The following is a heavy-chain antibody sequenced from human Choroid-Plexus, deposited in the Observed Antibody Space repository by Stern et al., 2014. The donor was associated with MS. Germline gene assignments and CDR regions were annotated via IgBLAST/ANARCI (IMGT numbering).Heavy chain of an antibody. V-gene: IGHV3-30*18. D-gene: IGHD2/OR15-2a*01. CDR2: VSYDGSNK. J-gene: IGHJ5*02. CDR3: AKDRQYLTYFFDH. Sequence: QVQLVQSGGGVVQPARPLRLSCVASGFTLGSCAMNWVRQAPGKGLEWVAGVSYDGSNKYYADSVKGRFTISRDNSQNTLYMQMSSLRPEDTAVYYCAKDRQYLTYFFDHWGQGSLVTVSS. CDR1: GFTLGSCA.